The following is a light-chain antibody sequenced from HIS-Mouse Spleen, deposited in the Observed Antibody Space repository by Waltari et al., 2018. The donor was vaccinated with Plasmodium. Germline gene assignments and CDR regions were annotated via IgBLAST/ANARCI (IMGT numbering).Light chain of an antibody. Sequence: SYELTQPPSVSVSPGQTARITCPGDALPKKYAYWYQQKSGPAPVLVIYGDSKRPSGIPERFSGSSSGTMATLTISGAQVEDEADYYCYSTDSSGNHRVFGGGTKLTVL. J-gene: IGLJ3*02. CDR2: GDS. V-gene: IGLV3-10*01. CDR3: YSTDSSGNHRV. CDR1: ALPKKY.